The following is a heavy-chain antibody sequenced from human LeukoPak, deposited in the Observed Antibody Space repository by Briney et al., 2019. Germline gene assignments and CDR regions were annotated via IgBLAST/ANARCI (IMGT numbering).Heavy chain of an antibody. CDR3: ARTYGYSYGHIDY. CDR2: IWYDGSNK. Sequence: GRSLRLSCAASGFTFSSYGMHWVRQAPGKGLEWVAVIWYDGSNKYYADSVKGRFTISRDNSKNTLYLQMNSLRAEDTAVYYCARTYGYSYGHIDYWGQGTLVTASS. CDR1: GFTFSSYG. V-gene: IGHV3-33*01. D-gene: IGHD5-18*01. J-gene: IGHJ4*02.